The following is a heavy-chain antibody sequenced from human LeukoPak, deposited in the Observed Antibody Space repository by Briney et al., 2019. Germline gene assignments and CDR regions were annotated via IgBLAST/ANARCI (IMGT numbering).Heavy chain of an antibody. J-gene: IGHJ6*03. CDR2: IKQDGSEK. CDR3: ARDSYLTGYCSSTSCYTEAQSYYYYMDV. D-gene: IGHD2-2*02. CDR1: GFTFSSYW. Sequence: GGSLRLSCAASGFTFSSYWMSWVRQAPGKGLEWVANIKQDGSEKYYVDSVKGRFTISRDNAKDSLHLQMNSLRAEDTAVYYCARDSYLTGYCSSTSCYTEAQSYYYYMDVWGKGTTVTVSS. V-gene: IGHV3-7*01.